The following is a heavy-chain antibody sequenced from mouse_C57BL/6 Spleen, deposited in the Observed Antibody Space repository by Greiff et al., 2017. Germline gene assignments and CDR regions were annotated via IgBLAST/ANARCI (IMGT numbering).Heavy chain of an antibody. Sequence: EVQLQQSGPELVKPGASVKISCKASGYTFTDYYMNWVKQSHGKSLEWIGDINPNNGGTSYNQKFKGKATLTVDKSSSTAYMELRSLTSEDSAVYYCARTEVYAMDYWGQGTSVTVSS. J-gene: IGHJ4*01. CDR1: GYTFTDYY. CDR3: ARTEVYAMDY. V-gene: IGHV1-26*01. CDR2: INPNNGGT.